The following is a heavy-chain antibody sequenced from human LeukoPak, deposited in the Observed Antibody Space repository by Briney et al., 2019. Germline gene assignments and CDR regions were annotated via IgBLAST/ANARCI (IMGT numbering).Heavy chain of an antibody. J-gene: IGHJ3*02. Sequence: GGSLRLSCAASGFTFSISNMNWVRRAPGKGLEWVTYISTSSTTIYYADSVKGRFTISRDNAKNSLYLQMNSLRAEDTAVYYCARDGYGSRAFDIWGQGTMATVSS. CDR1: GFTFSISN. V-gene: IGHV3-48*01. CDR2: ISTSSTTI. D-gene: IGHD3-10*01. CDR3: ARDGYGSRAFDI.